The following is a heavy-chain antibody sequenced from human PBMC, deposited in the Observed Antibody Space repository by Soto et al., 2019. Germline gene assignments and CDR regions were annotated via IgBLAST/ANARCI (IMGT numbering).Heavy chain of an antibody. CDR3: ARNDFWSGYFAYYYYYGMDV. Sequence: QVQLVQSGAEVKKPGSSVKVSCKASGGTFSSYAISWVRQAPGQGLEWMGGIIPIFGTANYAQKFQGRVTITADESTSTAYMELSSLRSGDTAVYYCARNDFWSGYFAYYYYYGMDVWGQGTTVTVSS. V-gene: IGHV1-69*01. CDR1: GGTFSSYA. CDR2: IIPIFGTA. J-gene: IGHJ6*02. D-gene: IGHD3-3*01.